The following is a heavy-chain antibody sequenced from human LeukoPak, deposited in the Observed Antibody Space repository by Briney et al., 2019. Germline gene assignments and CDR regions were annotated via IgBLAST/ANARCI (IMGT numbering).Heavy chain of an antibody. D-gene: IGHD3-10*01. V-gene: IGHV3-74*01. CDR3: VRSYGSGSYYYGY. Sequence: GGSLRLSCAASGITFSSYWMHWVRQAPGKGLVWVSRINSDGSSTSYVDSVRGRFTISRDNAKNTLYLQINSLRAEDTAVYYCVRSYGSGSYYYGYWGQGTLVTVSS. CDR1: GITFSSYW. J-gene: IGHJ4*02. CDR2: INSDGSST.